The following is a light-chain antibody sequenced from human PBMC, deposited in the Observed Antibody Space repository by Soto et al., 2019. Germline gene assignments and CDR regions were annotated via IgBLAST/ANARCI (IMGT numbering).Light chain of an antibody. V-gene: IGLV2-8*01. Sequence: QSALTQAPSASGSPGQSVTISCTGTSSDVGGYNYVSWYQQHPGKAPKLMIYEVSKRPSGVPDRFSGSKSGNTASLTVSGLQAEDEADYYCSSYAGSNNWNFGTGTKLTVL. CDR2: EVS. CDR1: SSDVGGYNY. J-gene: IGLJ1*01. CDR3: SSYAGSNNWN.